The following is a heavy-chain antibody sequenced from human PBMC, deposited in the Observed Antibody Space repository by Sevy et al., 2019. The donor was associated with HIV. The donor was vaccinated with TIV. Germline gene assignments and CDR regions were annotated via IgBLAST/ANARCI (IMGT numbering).Heavy chain of an antibody. CDR3: AKAVWSHYYATHV. CDR1: GFTFSNYA. CDR2: INGGDGAT. Sequence: GGSLRLSCAASGFTFSNYAMTWVRQAPGKGLEWVSAINGGDGATYYADSVKGRFTISRDNSKNTLYLQMPSLRAEDTALYYCAKAVWSHYYATHVWGRGTTVTVSS. D-gene: IGHD3-16*01. J-gene: IGHJ6*02. V-gene: IGHV3-23*01.